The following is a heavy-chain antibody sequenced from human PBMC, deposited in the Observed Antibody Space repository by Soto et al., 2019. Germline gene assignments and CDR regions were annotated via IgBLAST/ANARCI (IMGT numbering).Heavy chain of an antibody. D-gene: IGHD4-17*01. CDR2: INHSGST. J-gene: IGHJ6*03. Sequence: PSETLSLTCAVYGGSFSGYYWSWIRQPPGKGLEWIGEINHSGSTNYNPSLKSRVTISVDTSKNQFSLKLSSVTAADTAVYYCAREDYGRKYYYHYYMDVWGKGTTVTVSS. CDR3: AREDYGRKYYYHYYMDV. V-gene: IGHV4-34*01. CDR1: GGSFSGYY.